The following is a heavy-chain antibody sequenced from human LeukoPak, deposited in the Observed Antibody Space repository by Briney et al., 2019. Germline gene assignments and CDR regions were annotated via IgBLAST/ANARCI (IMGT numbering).Heavy chain of an antibody. V-gene: IGHV3-73*01. CDR1: GFTFSGSA. CDR2: TRSKANSYAT. D-gene: IGHD6-19*01. CDR3: TTGQNQDVAVAGTAGFDY. Sequence: GGSLRLSCAASGFTFSGSAMHWVRQASGKGLEWVGRTRSKANSYATAYAASVKGRFTISRDDSKNTAYLQMNSLKTEDTAVYYCTTGQNQDVAVAGTAGFDYWGQGNLVTVSS. J-gene: IGHJ4*02.